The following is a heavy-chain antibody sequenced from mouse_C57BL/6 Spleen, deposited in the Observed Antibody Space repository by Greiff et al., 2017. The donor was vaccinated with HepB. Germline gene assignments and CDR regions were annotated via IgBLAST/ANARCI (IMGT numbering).Heavy chain of an antibody. CDR3: AISYYGSGVDY. CDR2: IHPNSGST. CDR1: GYTFTSYW. D-gene: IGHD1-1*01. Sequence: QVQLQQPGAELVKPGASVKLSCKASGYTFTSYWMHWVKQRPGQGLEWIGMIHPNSGSTNYNEKFKSKATLTVDKSSSTAYMQLSSLTSEDSAVYYCAISYYGSGVDYWGQGTTLTVAS. V-gene: IGHV1-64*01. J-gene: IGHJ2*01.